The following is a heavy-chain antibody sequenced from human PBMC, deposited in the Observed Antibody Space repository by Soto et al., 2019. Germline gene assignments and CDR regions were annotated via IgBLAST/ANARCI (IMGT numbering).Heavy chain of an antibody. CDR2: ISGSGGST. CDR1: GFTFSGYA. V-gene: IGHV3-23*01. CDR3: ASTGVTGTTINYFDY. Sequence: EVQLLESGGGLVQPGGSLRLSCAASGFTFSGYAMSWVRQAPGKGLEWVSAISGSGGSTYYADSVKGRFTISRDNSKNTLYLQMNSLRAEDTAVYYCASTGVTGTTINYFDYWGQGTLVTVSS. J-gene: IGHJ4*02. D-gene: IGHD1-7*01.